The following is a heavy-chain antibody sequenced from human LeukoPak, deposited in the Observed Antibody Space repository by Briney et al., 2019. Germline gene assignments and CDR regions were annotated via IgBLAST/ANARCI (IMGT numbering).Heavy chain of an antibody. CDR2: IKQDGSEK. Sequence: GGSLRLSCVASGFTFNSNWMSWIRQAPGKGLEWVANIKQDGSEKYYVDSVKGRFTISMDNAKNSVSLQMNSLRVEDTAVYYCARDKYYDRYFDSWGQGTLVTVSS. CDR3: ARDKYYDRYFDS. J-gene: IGHJ4*02. V-gene: IGHV3-7*01. CDR1: GFTFNSNW. D-gene: IGHD3-10*02.